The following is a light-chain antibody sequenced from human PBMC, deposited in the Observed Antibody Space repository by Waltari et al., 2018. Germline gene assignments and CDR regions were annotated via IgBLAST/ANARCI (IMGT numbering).Light chain of an antibody. J-gene: IGKJ1*01. V-gene: IGKV4-1*01. Sequence: DFVMTQSPDSLAVSLGERATINCTSSQSVLYSPNSKNYLAWYQQKPGQPPKLLIYWASTRESGVPDRFSGSGSETDFTLTISSLQAEDVAVYYCHQYSTTPWTFGQGTKVEI. CDR3: HQYSTTPWT. CDR1: QSVLYSPNSKNY. CDR2: WAS.